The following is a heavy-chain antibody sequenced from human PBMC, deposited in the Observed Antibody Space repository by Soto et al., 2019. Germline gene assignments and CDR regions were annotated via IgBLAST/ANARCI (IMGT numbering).Heavy chain of an antibody. CDR3: XXXXITXXXVVXPPFDY. CDR1: GFTFSSYG. CDR2: ISYDGSNN. V-gene: IGHV3-30*03. Sequence: QVQLVESGGGVVQPGRSLRLSWAASGFTFSSYGMHWVXQXXXXXXXXXXVISYDGSNNCSADCVKGRFTISRDNSKKXXXXXXXXXXXXXXXXXXXXXXXITXXXVVXPPFDYWGQGTLVTVSS. D-gene: IGHD3-3*01. J-gene: IGHJ4*02.